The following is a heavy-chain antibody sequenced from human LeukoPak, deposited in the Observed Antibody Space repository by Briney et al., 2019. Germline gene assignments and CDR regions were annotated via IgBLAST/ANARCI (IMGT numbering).Heavy chain of an antibody. CDR1: GGSISSSSYY. D-gene: IGHD6-13*01. V-gene: IGHV4-39*07. CDR2: IYYSGST. CDR3: ARDRWMRRIAAAGPLNWFDP. J-gene: IGHJ5*02. Sequence: SETLSLTCTVSGGSISSSSYYWGWIRQPPGKGLEWIGSIYYSGSTYYNPSLKSRVTISVDTSKNQFSLKLSSVTAADTAVYYCARDRWMRRIAAAGPLNWFDPWGQGTLVTVSS.